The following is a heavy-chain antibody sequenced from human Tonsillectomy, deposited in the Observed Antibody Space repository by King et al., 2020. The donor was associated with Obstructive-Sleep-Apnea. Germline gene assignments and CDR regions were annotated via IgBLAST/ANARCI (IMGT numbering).Heavy chain of an antibody. CDR2: IRSKTDNYAT. Sequence: EVQLVESGGGLVQPGGSLKLSCAASGFTFSGSAMHWVRQASGRGLEWVVRIRSKTDNYATTYAASVKGRFTISRDDSRNTAYLQMNSLKIEDTAVYYCLYYDILTGYFAYWGQGTLVTVSS. D-gene: IGHD3-9*01. CDR3: LYYDILTGYFAY. J-gene: IGHJ4*02. CDR1: GFTFSGSA. V-gene: IGHV3-73*01.